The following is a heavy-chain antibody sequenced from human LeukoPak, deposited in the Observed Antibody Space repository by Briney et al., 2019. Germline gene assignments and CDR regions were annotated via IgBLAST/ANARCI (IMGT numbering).Heavy chain of an antibody. D-gene: IGHD3-3*01. Sequence: PGGSLRLSCAASGFTFSSYAMSWVRQAPGKGLEWVSGISGSGGSTYYADSMKGRFTISRDNSKNTLYMQMNSLRAEDTAVYYCAKGGSRAIFGVVIIGTKEYYFDYWGQGTLVTVSS. V-gene: IGHV3-23*01. CDR2: ISGSGGST. J-gene: IGHJ4*02. CDR1: GFTFSSYA. CDR3: AKGGSRAIFGVVIIGTKEYYFDY.